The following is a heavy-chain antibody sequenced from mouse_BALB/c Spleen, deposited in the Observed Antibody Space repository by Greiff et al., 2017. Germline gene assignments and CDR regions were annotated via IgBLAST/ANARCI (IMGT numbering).Heavy chain of an antibody. CDR2: ISSGSSTI. CDR3: ARSGYEGYYFDY. D-gene: IGHD3-1*01. V-gene: IGHV5-17*02. J-gene: IGHJ2*01. CDR1: GFPFSSFG. Sequence: EVQLVESGGGLVQPGGSRKLSCAASGFPFSSFGMHWVRQAPEQGLEWVAYISSGSSTIYYADTVKGRFTLSRDNPKNTLFLQMTSLRSEDTAMYYCARSGYEGYYFDYWGQGTTLTVSS.